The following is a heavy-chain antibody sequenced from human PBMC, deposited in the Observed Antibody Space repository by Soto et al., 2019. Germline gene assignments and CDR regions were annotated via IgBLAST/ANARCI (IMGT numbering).Heavy chain of an antibody. CDR3: ARPDGTRRDGSGSYIS. D-gene: IGHD3-10*01. V-gene: IGHV1-69*01. J-gene: IGHJ4*02. CDR1: GGTFRSYA. CDR2: IIPIFGTA. Sequence: QVQLVQSGAEVKKPGSSVKVSCKASGGTFRSYAISWVRQAPGQGLEWMGGIIPIFGTANYAQKFQGRVTINADEATSTAYMELSGLRSEDTVVYYCARPDGTRRDGSGSYISWGQGTLVTVSS.